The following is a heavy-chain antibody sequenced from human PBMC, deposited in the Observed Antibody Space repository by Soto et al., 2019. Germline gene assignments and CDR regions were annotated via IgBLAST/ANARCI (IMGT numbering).Heavy chain of an antibody. CDR2: IIPIFGTT. CDR3: ARVVTVVKSFHYWYFDL. J-gene: IGHJ2*01. D-gene: IGHD2-15*01. V-gene: IGHV1-69*12. Sequence: QVQLVQSGAEVKKPGSSVKVSCKASGGTFSSYAISWVRQAPGRGLEWMGGIIPIFGTTNYAQKFQGRVTLTADESTSTAYMELSSLRSEDTAMYYCARVVTVVKSFHYWYFDLWGRGTLVTVSS. CDR1: GGTFSSYA.